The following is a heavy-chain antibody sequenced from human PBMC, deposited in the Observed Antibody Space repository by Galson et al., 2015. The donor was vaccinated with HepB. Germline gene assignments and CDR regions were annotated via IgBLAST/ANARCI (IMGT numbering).Heavy chain of an antibody. D-gene: IGHD7-27*01. CDR2: ISGSGSST. Sequence: SLRLSCAASGVTFTNYAVTWVRQAPGKGLEWVSGISGSGSSTYYADSVKGRFTISRDNSKNTLYLQMNSLRAEDTAVYYCAKEGIVLTGDFEGAFDIWGQGTMVTVSS. CDR1: GVTFTNYA. V-gene: IGHV3-23*01. CDR3: AKEGIVLTGDFEGAFDI. J-gene: IGHJ3*02.